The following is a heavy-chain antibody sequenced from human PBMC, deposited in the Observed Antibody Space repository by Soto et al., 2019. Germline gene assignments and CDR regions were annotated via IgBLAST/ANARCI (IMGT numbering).Heavy chain of an antibody. Sequence: PGGSLRLSCAASGFTFSIYGMHWVRQAPGKGLEWVSSISSSSSYIYYADSVKGRFTISRDNAKNSLYLQMNSLRAEDTAVYYCARVGLDYDSSGYYGFDYWGQGTLVTVSS. V-gene: IGHV3-21*01. CDR2: ISSSSSYI. CDR3: ARVGLDYDSSGYYGFDY. CDR1: GFTFSIYG. J-gene: IGHJ4*02. D-gene: IGHD3-22*01.